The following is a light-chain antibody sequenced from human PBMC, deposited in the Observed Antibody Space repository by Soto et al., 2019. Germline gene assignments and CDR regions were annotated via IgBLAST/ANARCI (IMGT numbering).Light chain of an antibody. CDR1: QSVSSN. V-gene: IGKV3-15*01. J-gene: IGKJ2*01. Sequence: EIVMTQSPATLSVSPGERATLSCRASQSVSSNLAWYQQKPGQAPMLLIYGASTRATGIPAWFSGSGSGKEFILTISLLQSEDLAFYCRQQYNNWYTFGQGTKLEIK. CDR2: GAS. CDR3: QQYNNWYT.